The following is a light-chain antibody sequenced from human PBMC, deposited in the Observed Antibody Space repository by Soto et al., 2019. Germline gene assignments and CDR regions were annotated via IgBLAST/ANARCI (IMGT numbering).Light chain of an antibody. V-gene: IGLV2-14*01. CDR1: SSDVGGYKY. Sequence: LTQPASVSGSLGQSITISCTGTSSDVGGYKYVSWYQQHPGKAPKLMIYEVSNRPSGVSNRFSGSKSGDTASLTISGLQAEDEADYYCSSYTSSDTLVFGGGTQLTVL. CDR2: EVS. J-gene: IGLJ2*01. CDR3: SSYTSSDTLV.